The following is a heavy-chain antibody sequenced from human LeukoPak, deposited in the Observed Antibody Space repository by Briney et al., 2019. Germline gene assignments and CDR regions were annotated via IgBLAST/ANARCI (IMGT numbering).Heavy chain of an antibody. CDR2: IKQDGSEK. J-gene: IGHJ6*04. D-gene: IGHD3-10*02. CDR1: GFTFNNFW. V-gene: IGHV3-7*01. CDR3: AELGITMIGGV. Sequence: GGSLRLSCAASGFTFNNFWMSWVRQAPGKGLEWVANIKQDGSEKYYVDSVKGRFTISRDNAKNSLYLQMNSLRAEDTAVYYCAELGITMIGGVWGKGTTVTISS.